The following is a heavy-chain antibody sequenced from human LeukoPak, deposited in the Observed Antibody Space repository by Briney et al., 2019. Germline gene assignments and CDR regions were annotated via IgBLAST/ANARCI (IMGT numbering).Heavy chain of an antibody. CDR1: GFTFDQYG. Sequence: GGSLRLSCAASGFTFDQYGMQWVRRAPGKGLEWVAFIRYDESRKYYADSVKGRFTISRDNSKNTVDLQMNSLRAEDSALYYCAKGYSGSYWAVDSWGQGTLVTVSS. J-gene: IGHJ4*02. D-gene: IGHD1-26*01. V-gene: IGHV3-30*02. CDR3: AKGYSGSYWAVDS. CDR2: IRYDESRK.